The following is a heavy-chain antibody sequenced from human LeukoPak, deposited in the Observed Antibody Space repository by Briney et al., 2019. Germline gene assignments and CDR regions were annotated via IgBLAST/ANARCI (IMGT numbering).Heavy chain of an antibody. CDR2: INWNSGNI. J-gene: IGHJ4*02. V-gene: IGHV3-9*01. CDR3: AKDTSAGYSNSWSDY. D-gene: IGHD6-13*01. Sequence: WIRQPPGKGLEWVSGINWNSGNIGYADSVKGRFTISRDNAENSLYLQMNSLRAEDTALYYCAKDTSAGYSNSWSDYWGQGTLVTVSS.